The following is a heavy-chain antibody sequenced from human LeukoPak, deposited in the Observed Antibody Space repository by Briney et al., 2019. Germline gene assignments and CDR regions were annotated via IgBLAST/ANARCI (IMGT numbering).Heavy chain of an antibody. D-gene: IGHD3-10*01. CDR2: IFYSGST. Sequence: SETLSLTCTVSGYSISSGYYWGWIRQPPGKGLEWIGNIFYSGSTYYSPSLRSRVTISLDTSRNQFSLKLNSVTAADTAVYYCAKSNGYGLVDIWGQGTMVAVSS. J-gene: IGHJ3*02. CDR3: AKSNGYGLVDI. V-gene: IGHV4-38-2*02. CDR1: GYSISSGYY.